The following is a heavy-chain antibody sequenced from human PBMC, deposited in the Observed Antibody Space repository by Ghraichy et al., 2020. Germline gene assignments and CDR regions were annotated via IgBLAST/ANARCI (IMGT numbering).Heavy chain of an antibody. Sequence: GESLRLSCAASGFTFSTHGMHWVRQAPGKGLEWVAFIRYDGDEKYYLDSVKGRFTISRDNSKNTLYLQMNSLRPEDTAVYYCAKVDSGGYRYEIDYWGQGTLVTVSS. CDR2: IRYDGDEK. CDR1: GFTFSTHG. V-gene: IGHV3-30*02. J-gene: IGHJ4*02. D-gene: IGHD3-22*01. CDR3: AKVDSGGYRYEIDY.